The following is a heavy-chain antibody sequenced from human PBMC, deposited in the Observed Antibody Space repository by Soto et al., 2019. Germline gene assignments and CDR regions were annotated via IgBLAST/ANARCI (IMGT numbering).Heavy chain of an antibody. Sequence: PSETLSLTCTVSGGSISTNYWSWIRQPPGKGLEWIGYIYSSGSTNYNPSLESRVIISVDTSKNQFSLNLSSVTAIDTAIYYCARRKGGDYGHYFDYWGQGTLVTVSS. J-gene: IGHJ4*02. CDR3: ARRKGGDYGHYFDY. V-gene: IGHV4-4*09. CDR2: IYSSGST. CDR1: GGSISTNY. D-gene: IGHD4-17*01.